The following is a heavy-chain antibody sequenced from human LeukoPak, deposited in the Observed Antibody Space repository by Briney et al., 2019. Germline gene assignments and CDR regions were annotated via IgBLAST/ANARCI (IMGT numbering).Heavy chain of an antibody. CDR1: GGSFSGYY. J-gene: IGHJ4*02. CDR2: INHSGST. CDR3: AREDGSSFDY. D-gene: IGHD1-26*01. Sequence: PSETLSLTCAVYGGSFSGYYWSWIRQPPGKGLEWIGEINHSGSTNYNPSLKSRVTISVDTSKNQFSLKLSSVTAADTAVYYCAREDGSSFDYWGQGTLVTVSS. V-gene: IGHV4-34*01.